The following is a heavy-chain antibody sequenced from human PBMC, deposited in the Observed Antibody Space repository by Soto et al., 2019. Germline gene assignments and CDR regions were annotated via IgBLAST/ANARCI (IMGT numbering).Heavy chain of an antibody. CDR2: TYYRSKWYN. D-gene: IGHD7-27*01. Sequence: PSQTLSLTCAISGDSFSSNIAAWNWIRQSPSRGLEWLGRTYYRSKWYNDYAVSVKSRITINPDTSKNQFSLQLNSVTPEDTAVYYCARDGTANWGFWFDPWGQGTLVTVSS. V-gene: IGHV6-1*01. CDR1: GDSFSSNIAA. CDR3: ARDGTANWGFWFDP. J-gene: IGHJ5*02.